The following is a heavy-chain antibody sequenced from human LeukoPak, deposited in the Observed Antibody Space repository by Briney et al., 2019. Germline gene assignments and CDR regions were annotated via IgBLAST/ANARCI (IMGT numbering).Heavy chain of an antibody. D-gene: IGHD6-19*01. CDR1: GYTFTGYY. CDR3: ARVKGSGWYPFDY. CDR2: INPNSVGT. J-gene: IGHJ4*02. V-gene: IGHV1-2*06. Sequence: ASVKVSCKASGYTFTGYYMHWVRQAPGQGLEWMGRINPNSVGTNYAQKFQGRVTMTRDTSISTAYMDLSRLRSDDTAVYYCARVKGSGWYPFDYWGQGTLVTVSS.